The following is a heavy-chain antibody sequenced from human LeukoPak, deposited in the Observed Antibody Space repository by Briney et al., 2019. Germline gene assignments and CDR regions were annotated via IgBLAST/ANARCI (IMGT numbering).Heavy chain of an antibody. CDR3: ARVPGSSGWYTTFDP. J-gene: IGHJ5*02. D-gene: IGHD6-19*01. CDR1: AGSISSYY. Sequence: SETLSLTCTVYAGSISSYYWSWIRQPAGKGLEWIGRIYTSGSTNYNPSLKIRVTISVDTSKNQFSLKLSSVTAADTAVYYCARVPGSSGWYTTFDPWGQGTLVTVSS. CDR2: IYTSGST. V-gene: IGHV4-4*07.